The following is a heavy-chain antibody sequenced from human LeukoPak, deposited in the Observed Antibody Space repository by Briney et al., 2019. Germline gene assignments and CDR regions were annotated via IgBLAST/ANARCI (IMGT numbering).Heavy chain of an antibody. CDR2: IYHSGST. V-gene: IGHV4-38-2*01. D-gene: IGHD6-13*01. CDR1: GYSISSGYY. Sequence: SETLSLTCAVSGYSISSGYYWGWIRQPPGKGLEWIGSIYHSGSTYYNPSLKSRVTISVDTSKNQFSLKLSSVTAADTAVYYCARHCSSWLAPLDYWGQGTLVTVSS. CDR3: ARHCSSWLAPLDY. J-gene: IGHJ4*02.